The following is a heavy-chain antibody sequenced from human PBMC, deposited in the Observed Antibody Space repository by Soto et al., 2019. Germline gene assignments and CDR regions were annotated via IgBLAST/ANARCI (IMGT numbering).Heavy chain of an antibody. D-gene: IGHD4-17*01. Sequence: SETLSLTCAVYGGSFSGYYWSWIRQPPGKGLEWIGEINHSGSTNYNPSLKSRVTISVDTSKNQFSLKLSSVTAADTAVYYCARDYGDYDYWGQGTLVTVSS. J-gene: IGHJ4*02. V-gene: IGHV4-34*01. CDR1: GGSFSGYY. CDR2: INHSGST. CDR3: ARDYGDYDY.